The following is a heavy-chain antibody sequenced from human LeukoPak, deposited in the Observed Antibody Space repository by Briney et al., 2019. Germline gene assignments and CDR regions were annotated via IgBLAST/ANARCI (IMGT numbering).Heavy chain of an antibody. CDR3: AKDQSIGYEIDY. Sequence: GGSLRLSCAASGFTFSTYAMSWVRQAPGKGLEWVSGLSGSGSSAYYADSVKGRFTISRDNSKNTLYLQMNSLRPEDTAVYYCAKDQSIGYEIDYWGQGALVTVSS. D-gene: IGHD5-18*01. CDR2: LSGSGSSA. V-gene: IGHV3-23*01. CDR1: GFTFSTYA. J-gene: IGHJ4*02.